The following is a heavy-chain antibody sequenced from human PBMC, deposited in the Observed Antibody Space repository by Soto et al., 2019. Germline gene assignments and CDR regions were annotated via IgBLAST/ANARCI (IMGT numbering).Heavy chain of an antibody. CDR3: AREQNYLFDY. CDR2: ISYNGSNK. Sequence: GGSLRLSCAASGFTFSSYAMHWVRQAPGKGLEWVAVISYNGSNKYYADSVKGRFTISRDNSKNTLYLQMNSLRAEDTAVYYCAREQNYLFDYWGQGTLVTVSS. CDR1: GFTFSSYA. D-gene: IGHD1-7*01. J-gene: IGHJ4*02. V-gene: IGHV3-30-3*01.